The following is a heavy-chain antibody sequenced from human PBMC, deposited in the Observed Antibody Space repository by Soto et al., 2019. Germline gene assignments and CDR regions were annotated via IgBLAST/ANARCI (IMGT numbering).Heavy chain of an antibody. J-gene: IGHJ6*02. V-gene: IGHV4-59*01. CDR2: IYDSGST. Sequence: ASETLSLTRTVSGDSINNYYWTWIRQPPGKGLEWIGYIYDSGSTSYNPSLKSRLTISVDTSKNQFSLKLKSVTAADTAVYYCARGTKYYYQGMDVWGQGTTVTVSS. CDR3: ARGTKYYYQGMDV. CDR1: GDSINNYY.